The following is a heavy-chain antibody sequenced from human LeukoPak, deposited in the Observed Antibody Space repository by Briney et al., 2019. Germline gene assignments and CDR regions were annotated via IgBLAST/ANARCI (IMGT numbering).Heavy chain of an antibody. D-gene: IGHD1-26*01. Sequence: SETLSLTCTVSGGSNSSYHWSWIRQPAGKGLEWIGRIYTSGSTNYNLSLKSRVTMSVDTSKNQFSLKLSSVTAADTAVYYCARAVGATRGSWMDVWGKGTTVTVSS. CDR3: ARAVGATRGSWMDV. CDR1: GGSNSSYH. CDR2: IYTSGST. V-gene: IGHV4-4*07. J-gene: IGHJ6*04.